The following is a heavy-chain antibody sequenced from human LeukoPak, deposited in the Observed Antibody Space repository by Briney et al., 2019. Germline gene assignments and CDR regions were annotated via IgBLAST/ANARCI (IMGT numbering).Heavy chain of an antibody. Sequence: SETLSLTCTVSGGSISSYYWSWIRQPPGKGLEWIGYIYYSGSTNYNPSLKSQVTISVDTSKNQFSLKLSSVTAADTAVYYCARFCNYYDSSGYYYGFDPWGQGTLVTVSS. J-gene: IGHJ5*02. D-gene: IGHD3-22*01. CDR3: ARFCNYYDSSGYYYGFDP. CDR1: GGSISSYY. V-gene: IGHV4-59*01. CDR2: IYYSGST.